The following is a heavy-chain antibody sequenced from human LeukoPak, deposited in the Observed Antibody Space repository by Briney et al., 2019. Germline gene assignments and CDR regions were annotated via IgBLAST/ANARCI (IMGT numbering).Heavy chain of an antibody. CDR2: INPSGGST. CDR3: ARLGLAAAGNFDY. V-gene: IGHV1-46*01. CDR1: GYTFTSYY. D-gene: IGHD6-13*01. Sequence: ASVTVSCKASGYTFTSYYMHWVRQAPGQGLEWMGLINPSGGSTSYAQKSQGRVTMSRDMSTSTVYMELSSLRSEDTAVYYCARLGLAAAGNFDYWGQGTLVTVSS. J-gene: IGHJ4*02.